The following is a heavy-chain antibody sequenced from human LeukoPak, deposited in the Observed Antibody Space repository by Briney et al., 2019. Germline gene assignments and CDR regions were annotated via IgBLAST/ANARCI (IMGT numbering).Heavy chain of an antibody. V-gene: IGHV1-8*01. CDR2: MNPNSGNT. CDR3: ARGFLFNPYYDFWSGYLDYYYYYGMDV. J-gene: IGHJ6*02. Sequence: ASVKVSCKASGYTFTSYDINWVRQATGQGLEWMGWMNPNSGNTGYAQKFQGRVTMTRNTSISTAYMELGSLRSEDTAVYYCARGFLFNPYYDFWSGYLDYYYYYGMDVWGQGTTVTVSS. D-gene: IGHD3-3*01. CDR1: GYTFTSYD.